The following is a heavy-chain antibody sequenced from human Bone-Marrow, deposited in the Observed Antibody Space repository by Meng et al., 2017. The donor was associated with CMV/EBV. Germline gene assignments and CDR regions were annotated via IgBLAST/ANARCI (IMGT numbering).Heavy chain of an antibody. V-gene: IGHV3-11*04. CDR1: GFTFSDYY. CDR3: TRDRLEGDFSGPGF. Sequence: GESLKISCAASGFTFSDYYMAWIRQAPGKGLEWVSSIGGTGSGIYYPDSVKGRFTISRDNARNTLYLEMSSLRAEDTAVYYCTRDRLEGDFSGPGFWGQGTVVTVSS. CDR2: IGGTGSGI. J-gene: IGHJ4*02. D-gene: IGHD3-16*02.